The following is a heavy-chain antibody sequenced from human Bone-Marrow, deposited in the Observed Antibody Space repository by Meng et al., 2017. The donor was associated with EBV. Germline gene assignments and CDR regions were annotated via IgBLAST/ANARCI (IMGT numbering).Heavy chain of an antibody. CDR3: ARVVWSIVGATQWFDP. J-gene: IGHJ5*02. V-gene: IGHV4-34*01. CDR1: GGSFSGYY. Sequence: QGHLQQWGAGLLKPSETLCLTCAVYGGSFSGYYWSWIRQPPGKGLEWIGEINHSGSTNYNPSLKSRVTISVDTSKNQFSLKLSSVTAADTAVYYCARVVWSIVGATQWFDPWGQGTLVTVSS. D-gene: IGHD1-26*01. CDR2: INHSGST.